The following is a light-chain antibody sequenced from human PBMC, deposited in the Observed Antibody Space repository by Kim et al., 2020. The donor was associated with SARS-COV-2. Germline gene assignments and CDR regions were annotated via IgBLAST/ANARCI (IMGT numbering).Light chain of an antibody. CDR3: AAWDDSLSGWV. Sequence: GQRVTVSCSGSSSNIGSNYVYWYQQRPGMAPKLLIYRNNQRPSGVPDRFSGSKSGTSASLAISGLRSEDEADYYCAAWDDSLSGWVFGGGTQLTVL. V-gene: IGLV1-47*01. J-gene: IGLJ3*02. CDR1: SSNIGSNY. CDR2: RNN.